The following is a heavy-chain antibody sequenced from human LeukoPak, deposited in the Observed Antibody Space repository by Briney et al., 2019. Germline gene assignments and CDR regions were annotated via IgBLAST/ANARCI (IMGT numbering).Heavy chain of an antibody. V-gene: IGHV4-39*01. Sequence: SETLSLTCIVSGGSITSGDYYWGWIRQPPGKGLEWIASIHYSGETFYNASLKSRVTISVDTSMNQFSLELYSVTAADTAVYYCARGGSGWYRGYYFDYWGQGTLVTVSS. CDR2: IHYSGET. CDR3: ARGGSGWYRGYYFDY. J-gene: IGHJ4*02. CDR1: GGSITSGDYY. D-gene: IGHD6-19*01.